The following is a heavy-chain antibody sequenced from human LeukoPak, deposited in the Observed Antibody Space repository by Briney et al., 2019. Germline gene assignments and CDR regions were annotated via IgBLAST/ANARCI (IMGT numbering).Heavy chain of an antibody. CDR1: GGSITSYY. J-gene: IGHJ4*02. V-gene: IGHV4-59*01. Sequence: SETLSLTCTVSGGSITSYYWNWIRQPPGKGLEWIGYIHYSGSTDYNPSLKSRVTISVDTSKNQFSLNLRSVTAADTAVYYCARHKVPGDYWGQGTLVTVSS. CDR2: IHYSGST. CDR3: ARHKVPGDY.